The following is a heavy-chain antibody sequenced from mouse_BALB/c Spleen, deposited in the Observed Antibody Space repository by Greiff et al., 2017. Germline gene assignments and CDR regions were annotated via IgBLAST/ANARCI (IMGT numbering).Heavy chain of an antibody. V-gene: IGHV1-31*01. D-gene: IGHD1-1*01. J-gene: IGHJ4*01. Sequence: EVQLQQSGPELVKPGASVKISCKASGYSFTGYYMHWVKQSHVKSLEWIGRINPYNGATSYNQNFKDKASLTVDKSSSTAYMELHSLTSEDSAVYYCARDYGSSCAMDYWGQGTSVTVSS. CDR2: INPYNGAT. CDR1: GYSFTGYY. CDR3: ARDYGSSCAMDY.